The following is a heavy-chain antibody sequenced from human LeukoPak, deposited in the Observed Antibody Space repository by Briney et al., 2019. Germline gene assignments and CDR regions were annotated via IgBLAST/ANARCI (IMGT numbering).Heavy chain of an antibody. V-gene: IGHV3-33*01. Sequence: PGGSLRLSCAASKFTFSSYGMHWVRQAPGKGLEWVAVIWYDGSNKYYADSVKGRFTISRDNSKNTLYLQMNSLRAEDTAVYYCARDRQPYGSGSVNWFDPWGQGTLVTVSS. J-gene: IGHJ5*02. CDR1: KFTFSSYG. CDR3: ARDRQPYGSGSVNWFDP. CDR2: IWYDGSNK. D-gene: IGHD3-10*01.